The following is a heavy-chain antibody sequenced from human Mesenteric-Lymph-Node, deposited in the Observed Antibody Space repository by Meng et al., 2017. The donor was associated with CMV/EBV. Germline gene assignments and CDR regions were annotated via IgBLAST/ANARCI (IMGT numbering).Heavy chain of an antibody. CDR1: GFTLSSFW. D-gene: IGHD1-14*01. Sequence: GESLKISCAASGFTLSSFWMGWVRPAPGKGLEWVANINEGGNGMIYVASVGGRFSISKDNANNLLFLQMNHMTADATAVYFWGRHSMCIGTTGSSFDS. CDR2: INEGGNGM. V-gene: IGHV3-7*01. J-gene: IGHJ5*01. CDR3: GRHSMCIGTTGSSFDS.